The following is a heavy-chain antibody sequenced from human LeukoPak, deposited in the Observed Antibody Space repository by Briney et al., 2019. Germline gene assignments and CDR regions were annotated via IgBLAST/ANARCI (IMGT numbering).Heavy chain of an antibody. CDR3: AREGKYTSTWPVDH. CDR1: GFSFSSYA. V-gene: IGHV3-30*04. Sequence: GGSLRLSCAASGFSFSSYAMHWVRQAPGKGLEWVAFISYDGNDKYNADSVKGRFTISRDNSKKTLSVQMNSLRVEDTALYYRAREGKYTSTWPVDHWGQGTLVTVSS. J-gene: IGHJ4*02. D-gene: IGHD6-19*01. CDR2: ISYDGNDK.